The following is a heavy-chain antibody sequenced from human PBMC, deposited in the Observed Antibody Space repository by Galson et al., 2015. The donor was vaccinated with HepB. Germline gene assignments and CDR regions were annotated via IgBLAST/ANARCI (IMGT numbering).Heavy chain of an antibody. Sequence: KVSCKASGYTFTSYYMHWVRQAPGQGLEWMGVINPSGGSTNYAQNFQGRVTMTRDTSTTIVYMELTSLKSDDTAVYYCARSLPGGWYYFDYWGQGALVTVSS. J-gene: IGHJ4*02. D-gene: IGHD3-16*01. CDR3: ARSLPGGWYYFDY. CDR1: GYTFTSYY. CDR2: INPSGGST. V-gene: IGHV1-46*01.